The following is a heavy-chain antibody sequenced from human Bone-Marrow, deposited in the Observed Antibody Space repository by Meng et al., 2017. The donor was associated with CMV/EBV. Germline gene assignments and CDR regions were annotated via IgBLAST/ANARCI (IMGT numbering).Heavy chain of an antibody. CDR2: ISSSSSYI. J-gene: IGHJ6*02. V-gene: IGHV3-21*01. CDR1: GFTFSSYS. CDR3: ASVGATKHYYYYYGMGV. D-gene: IGHD1-26*01. Sequence: GESLKISCAASGFTFSSYSMNWVRQAPGTGLEWVSSISSSSSYIYYAESVKGRFTISRDNAKNSLYLQMNSLRAEDTAVYYWASVGATKHYYYYYGMGVWGQGDTVTVSS.